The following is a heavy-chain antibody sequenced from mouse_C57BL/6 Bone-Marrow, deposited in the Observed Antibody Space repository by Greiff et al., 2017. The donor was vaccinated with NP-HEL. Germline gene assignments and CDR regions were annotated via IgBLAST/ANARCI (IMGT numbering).Heavy chain of an antibody. Sequence: VQGVESGAELARPGASVKMSCKASGYTFTSYTMHWVKQRPGQGLEWIGYINPSSGYTKYNQKFKDKATLTADKSSSTAYMQLRSLTSEDSAVYYCARTGTTVVASYYYAMDYWGQGTSVTVSS. CDR3: ARTGTTVVASYYYAMDY. CDR1: GYTFTSYT. CDR2: INPSSGYT. V-gene: IGHV1-4*01. D-gene: IGHD1-1*01. J-gene: IGHJ4*01.